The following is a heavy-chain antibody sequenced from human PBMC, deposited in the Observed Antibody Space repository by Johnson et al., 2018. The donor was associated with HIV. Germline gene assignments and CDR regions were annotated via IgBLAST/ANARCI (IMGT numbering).Heavy chain of an antibody. CDR3: ATCSDQVLLGGDVFDI. CDR1: GIIFSHYG. D-gene: IGHD3-16*01. CDR2: ISYDGTKT. V-gene: IGHV3-30*03. J-gene: IGHJ3*02. Sequence: QVQLVESGGGVVQPGRSLRLSCAVSGIIFSHYGMHWVRQAPGKGLEWVALISYDGTKTYYVDSVKARFTISRDNSKNTLYLQMNSLGGEDTAVYYCATCSDQVLLGGDVFDIWGQGTMVTVSS.